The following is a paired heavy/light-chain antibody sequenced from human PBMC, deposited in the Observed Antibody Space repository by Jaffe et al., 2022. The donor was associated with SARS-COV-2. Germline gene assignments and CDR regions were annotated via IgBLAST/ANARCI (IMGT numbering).Light chain of an antibody. CDR1: SSDIGGYNF. Sequence: QSALTQPPSASGSPGQSVTISCTGTSSDIGGYNFVSWYQQHPGKAPKLMIYEVNKRPSGVPDRFSGSKSGNTASLTVSGLQAEDEADYYCNSYAGSSRRVFGGGTKLTVL. CDR3: NSYAGSSRRV. V-gene: IGLV2-8*01. J-gene: IGLJ2*01. CDR2: EVN.
Heavy chain of an antibody. D-gene: IGHD2-15*01. V-gene: IGHV3-9*01. CDR1: GFIFGDYA. J-gene: IGHJ4*02. CDR2: ITWNSVNI. Sequence: EVQLVESGGGLAQPGRSLRLSCAASGFIFGDYAMHWVRQAPGKGLEWVSGITWNSVNIGYADSVKGRFTISRDNVKKSLFLQMNSLRAEDTAFYYCAKDIWFQGGISGCDYWGQGTLVTVSS. CDR3: AKDIWFQGGISGCDY.